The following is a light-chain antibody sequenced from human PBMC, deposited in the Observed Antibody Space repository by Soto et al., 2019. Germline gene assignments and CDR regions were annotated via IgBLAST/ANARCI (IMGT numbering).Light chain of an antibody. CDR2: DVS. V-gene: IGLV2-14*03. CDR3: SSYSFTTSLYV. Sequence: QSVLTQPASVSGSPGQSITISCTGTSFNNVSWYQQPPGQAPLLLIYDVSYRPSGISHRFSGSASAYTASLTISGLPAEDEADYYHSSYSFTTSLYVFGTGTKLTVL. J-gene: IGLJ1*01. CDR1: SFNN.